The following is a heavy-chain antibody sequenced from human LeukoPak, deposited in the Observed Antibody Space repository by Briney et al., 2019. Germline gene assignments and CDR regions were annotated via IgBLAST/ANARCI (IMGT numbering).Heavy chain of an antibody. V-gene: IGHV3-21*01. CDR3: AKGVGDYLHYYFDY. J-gene: IGHJ4*02. CDR2: ISSSARCQ. CDR1: GFTFSSYS. Sequence: KPGGSLRLSCAASGFTFSSYSMTWVRQAPGKGLEWVSSISSSARCQYYPDSLKGRISISRDNAKNSLYLQMNSLRAEDTAVYYCAKGVGDYLHYYFDYWGQGALVTVSS. D-gene: IGHD4-17*01.